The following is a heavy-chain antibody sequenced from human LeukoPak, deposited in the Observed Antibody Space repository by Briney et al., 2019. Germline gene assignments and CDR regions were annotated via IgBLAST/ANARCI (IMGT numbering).Heavy chain of an antibody. Sequence: GASVNVSCKASGYIFTSYYINWVRQATGQGLEWMGWMNPNSGNTGYAQKFQGRVTMTRNTSISTAYMELSSLRSEDTAVYYCARTTGRWFGSVLGYWGQGTLVTVSS. V-gene: IGHV1-8*01. CDR3: ARTTGRWFGSVLGY. CDR1: GYIFTSYY. CDR2: MNPNSGNT. D-gene: IGHD3-10*01. J-gene: IGHJ4*02.